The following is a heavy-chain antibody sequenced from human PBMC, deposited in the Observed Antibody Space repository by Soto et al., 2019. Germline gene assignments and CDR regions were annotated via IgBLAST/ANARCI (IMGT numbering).Heavy chain of an antibody. J-gene: IGHJ3*02. Sequence: EVQLVESGGGLVQPGGSLRLSCAASGFSFSDYNMNWVRQAPGKGLGLASDISSSGSTTSYADSVKGRFTISRDNAKNSLYLQMNSLRAEDTAVYYCAGAFDIWGQGTVVTVSS. V-gene: IGHV3-48*01. CDR1: GFSFSDYN. CDR2: ISSSGSTT. CDR3: AGAFDI.